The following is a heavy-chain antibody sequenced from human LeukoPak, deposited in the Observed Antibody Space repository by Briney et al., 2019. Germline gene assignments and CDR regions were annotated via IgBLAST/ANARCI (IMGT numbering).Heavy chain of an antibody. V-gene: IGHV3-30*02. D-gene: IGHD6-19*01. CDR1: GFTFSSYG. CDR3: AKDSSGEGSSGWYAPIYFDY. CDR2: IRYDGSNK. J-gene: IGHJ4*02. Sequence: GGSLRLSCAASGFTFSSYGMHWVRQAPGKGLEWVAFIRYDGSNKYYADSVKGRFTISRDNSKNTLYLQMNSLRAEDTAVYYCAKDSSGEGSSGWYAPIYFDYWGQGTLVTVSS.